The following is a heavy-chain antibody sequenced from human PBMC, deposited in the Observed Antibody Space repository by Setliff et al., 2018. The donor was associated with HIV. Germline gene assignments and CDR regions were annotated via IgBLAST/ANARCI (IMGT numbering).Heavy chain of an antibody. CDR1: GYAFTSDH. Sequence: ASVKVSCKASGYAFTSDHMHWVRQAPGQGLEWMGMITPRDGRTNYEQKFQGRVTMTRDTSTTTVYMELSSLTSEDTAIYYCARDFGCRWTFDYWGQGTLVTVSS. D-gene: IGHD3-10*01. V-gene: IGHV1-46*01. J-gene: IGHJ4*02. CDR2: ITPRDGRT. CDR3: ARDFGCRWTFDY.